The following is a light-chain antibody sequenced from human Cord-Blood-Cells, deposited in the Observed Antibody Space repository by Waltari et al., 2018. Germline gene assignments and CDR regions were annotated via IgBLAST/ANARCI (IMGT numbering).Light chain of an antibody. V-gene: IGKV1-33*01. CDR1: QDIRNY. J-gene: IGKJ4*01. Sequence: DIQLTQSPSSLSASVGDRATITCQATQDIRNYLNWYPQKPGKAPKRLIYDASNLETGVPSRFRGSGSGTDFTFTISSLQPEDIATYYCQQYDNLPLTFGGGTKVEIK. CDR2: DAS. CDR3: QQYDNLPLT.